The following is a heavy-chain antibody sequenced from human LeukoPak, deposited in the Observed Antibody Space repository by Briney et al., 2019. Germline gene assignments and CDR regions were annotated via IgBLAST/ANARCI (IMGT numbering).Heavy chain of an antibody. J-gene: IGHJ4*02. V-gene: IGHV3-23*01. D-gene: IGHD1-26*01. CDR1: GFTFSSYA. Sequence: GGSLRLSCAASGFTFSSYAMNWVRQAPGKGLEWVSAITGSGGRTYYADSVKGLFTISRDKSKNTLYLQMNSLRAEDTAIYYCAKEYTGTFSPFPSYFDNWGQGTLVTVSS. CDR3: AKEYTGTFSPFPSYFDN. CDR2: ITGSGGRT.